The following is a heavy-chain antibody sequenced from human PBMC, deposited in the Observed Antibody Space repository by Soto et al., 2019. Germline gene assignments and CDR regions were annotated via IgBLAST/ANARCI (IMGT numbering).Heavy chain of an antibody. J-gene: IGHJ6*02. CDR3: ARGAWQLAYYYYYGMDV. CDR2: IYYSGST. V-gene: IGHV4-30-4*01. Sequence: QVQLQESGPGLVKPSQTLSLTCTVSGGSISSGDYYWSWIRQPPGKGLEWIGYIYYSGSTYYNPSLKSRVTISVDTSKNQFSLKLSSVTAADTAVYYCARGAWQLAYYYYYGMDVWGQGTTVTVSS. D-gene: IGHD6-6*01. CDR1: GGSISSGDYY.